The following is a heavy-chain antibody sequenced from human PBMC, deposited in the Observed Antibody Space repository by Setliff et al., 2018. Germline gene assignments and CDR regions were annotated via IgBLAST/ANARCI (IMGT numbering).Heavy chain of an antibody. V-gene: IGHV4-59*02. CDR3: ARGTVQFLEWSYYYYYYMDV. D-gene: IGHD3-3*01. Sequence: KPSETLSLTCTVSGASVRSHYWSWIRQSPEKGLEWIGFFFYSGDIKSNPSLKGRVTMSVDTSKNQFSLKLNSVTAADTAVYYCARGTVQFLEWSYYYYYYMDVWGKGTTVTVSS. CDR1: GASVRSHY. J-gene: IGHJ6*03. CDR2: FFYSGDI.